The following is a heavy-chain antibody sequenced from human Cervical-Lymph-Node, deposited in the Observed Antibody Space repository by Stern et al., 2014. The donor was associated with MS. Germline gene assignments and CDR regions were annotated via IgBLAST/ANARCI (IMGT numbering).Heavy chain of an antibody. CDR2: LYWDDDK. D-gene: IGHD3-22*01. V-gene: IGHV2-5*02. Sequence: QVTLRESGPTLVKPTQTLTLTCTFSGFSLSTSGVGLGWIRQPPGKALEWLALLYWDDDKRYSPSLKSRLTITKNTSKNQVDLTMTNMNPVDTATYYCAHSPRAMIVVGWGQGTLVTVSS. CDR1: GFSLSTSGVG. CDR3: AHSPRAMIVVG. J-gene: IGHJ4*02.